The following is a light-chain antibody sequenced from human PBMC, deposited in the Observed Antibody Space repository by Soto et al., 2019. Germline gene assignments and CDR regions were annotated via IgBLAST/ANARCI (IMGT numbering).Light chain of an antibody. Sequence: IQMTQSPSSLSASVGARVTITCRASQSISSWLAWYQQKPGKAPKLLIYKASTLKSGVPSRFSGSGSGTEFTLTISSLQPDDFATYYCQQYTSYPWTFGQGTKVDIK. CDR1: QSISSW. CDR3: QQYTSYPWT. CDR2: KAS. J-gene: IGKJ1*01. V-gene: IGKV1-5*03.